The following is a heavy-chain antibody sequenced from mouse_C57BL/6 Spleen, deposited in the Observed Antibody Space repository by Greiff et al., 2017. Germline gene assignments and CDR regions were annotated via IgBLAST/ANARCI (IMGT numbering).Heavy chain of an antibody. Sequence: EVMLVESGGDLVKPGGSLKLSCTASGFTFSSYGMSWVRQTPDKRLEWVATISSGGSYTYYPDSVKGRFTISRDNAKNTLYLQMSSLKSEDTAMYYCARHEGYAAMDDWGKGTSVTVSS. J-gene: IGHJ4*01. CDR3: ARHEGYAAMDD. D-gene: IGHD3-1*01. V-gene: IGHV5-6*02. CDR2: ISSGGSYT. CDR1: GFTFSSYG.